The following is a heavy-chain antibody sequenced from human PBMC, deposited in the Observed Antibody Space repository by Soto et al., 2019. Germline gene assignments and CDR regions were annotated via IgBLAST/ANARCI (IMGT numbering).Heavy chain of an antibody. V-gene: IGHV4-59*01. Sequence: SETLSLTCTVSGGSISSYYWSRIRHPPGRGLEWIGYIYYSWSTNYSPSLKSRVTISVDTSRNQFSLKLSSLTAADPGVYCCARPGYDGYNFYYYHWMDVCGQGTQVTLS. CDR1: GGSISSYY. CDR2: IYYSWST. J-gene: IGHJ6*02. D-gene: IGHD3-3*01. CDR3: ARPGYDGYNFYYYHWMDV.